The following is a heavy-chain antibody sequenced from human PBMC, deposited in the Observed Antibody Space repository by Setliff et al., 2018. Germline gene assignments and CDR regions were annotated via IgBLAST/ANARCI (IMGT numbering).Heavy chain of an antibody. D-gene: IGHD3-22*01. Sequence: PGESLKISCKGSGYSFTSYWIGWVRQMPGKGLEWMGIIYPGDSDTRYSPSCQGQVTISHDKSISTAYLQWSSLKASDTAMYYCARQARGYYYDSSGYYRASPGYYYMDVWGKGTTVTVSS. J-gene: IGHJ6*03. V-gene: IGHV5-51*01. CDR3: ARQARGYYYDSSGYYRASPGYYYMDV. CDR1: GYSFTSYW. CDR2: IYPGDSDT.